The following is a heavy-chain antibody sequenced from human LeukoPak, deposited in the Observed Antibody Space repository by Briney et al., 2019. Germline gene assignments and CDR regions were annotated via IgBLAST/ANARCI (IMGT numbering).Heavy chain of an antibody. D-gene: IGHD4-17*01. J-gene: IGHJ4*02. CDR2: IYPGDSDT. CDR3: ARHRETTEPYFDY. Sequence: GESLKISCKGSGYSFISYWIGWVRQMPGKGLEWMWIIYPGDSDTRYSPSFQGQVTISADKSISTAYLQWSSLKASDTAMYYCARHRETTEPYFDYWGQGTLVTVSS. V-gene: IGHV5-51*01. CDR1: GYSFISYW.